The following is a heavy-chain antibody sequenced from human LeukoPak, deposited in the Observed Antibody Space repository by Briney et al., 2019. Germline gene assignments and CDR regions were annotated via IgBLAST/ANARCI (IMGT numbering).Heavy chain of an antibody. V-gene: IGHV4-39*07. CDR1: GGSISSSRYF. CDR3: ARGDDFQGDV. D-gene: IGHD3-3*01. J-gene: IGHJ6*04. Sequence: SETLSLTCTVSGGSISSSRYFWGWIRQSPGNGLEWIGSVFYSGLAYYNPSIKSRVTISVDTSKSQFSLKLSSVTAADTAVYYCARGDDFQGDVWGKGTTVTVSS. CDR2: VFYSGLA.